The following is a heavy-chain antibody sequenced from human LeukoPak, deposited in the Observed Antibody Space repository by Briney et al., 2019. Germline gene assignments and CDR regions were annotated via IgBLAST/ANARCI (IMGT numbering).Heavy chain of an antibody. Sequence: GGSLRLSCAASGFTFDDYGMSWVRQAPGKGLEWVSGINWNGGSTGYADSVKGRFTISRDNAKNSLYLQMNSLRAEDTALYHCARQAAAGLSGAFDIWGQGTMVTVSS. CDR3: ARQAAAGLSGAFDI. D-gene: IGHD6-13*01. J-gene: IGHJ3*02. CDR1: GFTFDDYG. CDR2: INWNGGST. V-gene: IGHV3-20*01.